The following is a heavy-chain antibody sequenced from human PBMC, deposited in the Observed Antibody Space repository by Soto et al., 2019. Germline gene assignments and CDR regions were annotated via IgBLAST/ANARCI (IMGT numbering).Heavy chain of an antibody. D-gene: IGHD6-19*01. CDR3: AKPGIEVAGTDYFDY. CDR1: GFIFRSYG. Sequence: QVQLVESGGGVVQPGKSLRLSCAAAGFIFRSYGVHWVRHAPGKGLEWVDVISHDGSNAYYADSVNGRFTISKDNAKNTVYLQMNSLRAEDTAVYYCAKPGIEVAGTDYFDYWGQGALVTVAS. J-gene: IGHJ4*02. CDR2: ISHDGSNA. V-gene: IGHV3-30*18.